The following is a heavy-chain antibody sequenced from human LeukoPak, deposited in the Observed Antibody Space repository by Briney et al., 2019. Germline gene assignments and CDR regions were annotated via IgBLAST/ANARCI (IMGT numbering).Heavy chain of an antibody. CDR3: ARGRVTYYYGSGSFWFDP. CDR1: GYTFTSYD. D-gene: IGHD3-10*01. V-gene: IGHV1-8*01. CDR2: MNPNSGNT. Sequence: ASVKVSCKASGYTFTSYDINWVRQATGQGLEWMGWMNPNSGNTGYAQKFQGRVTMTRNTSISTAYMELSSLRSEDAAVYYCARGRVTYYYGSGSFWFDPWGQGTLVTVPS. J-gene: IGHJ5*02.